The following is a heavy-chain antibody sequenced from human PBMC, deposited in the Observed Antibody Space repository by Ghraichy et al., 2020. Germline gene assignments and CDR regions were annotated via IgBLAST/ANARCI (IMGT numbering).Heavy chain of an antibody. CDR2: IIPIFGTA. D-gene: IGHD2-2*02. V-gene: IGHV1-69*06. CDR3: ARTNTLDIVVVPAAIGYYYYGMDV. CDR1: GGTFSSYA. J-gene: IGHJ6*02. Sequence: SCKASGGTFSSYAISWVRQAPGQGLEWMGGIIPIFGTANYAQKFQGRVTITADKSTSTAYMELSSLRSEDTAVYYCARTNTLDIVVVPAAIGYYYYGMDVWGQGTTVTVSS.